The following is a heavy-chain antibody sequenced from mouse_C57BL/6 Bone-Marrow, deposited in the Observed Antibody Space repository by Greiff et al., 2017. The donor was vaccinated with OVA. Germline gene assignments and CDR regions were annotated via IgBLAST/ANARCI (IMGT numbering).Heavy chain of an antibody. J-gene: IGHJ1*03. Sequence: EVKLMESGGGLVQPKGSLKLSCAASGFSFNTYAMNWVRQAPGKGLEWVARIRSKSNNYATYYADSVKDRFTISRDDSDSMLYLQMNNLKTEATAMYYCVRHDGYWYFDVWGTGTTVTVSS. CDR1: GFSFNTYA. V-gene: IGHV10-1*01. CDR2: IRSKSNNYAT. CDR3: VRHDGYWYFDV. D-gene: IGHD2-3*01.